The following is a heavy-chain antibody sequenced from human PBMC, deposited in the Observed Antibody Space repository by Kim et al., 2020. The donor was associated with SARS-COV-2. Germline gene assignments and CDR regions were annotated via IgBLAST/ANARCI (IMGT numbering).Heavy chain of an antibody. CDR2: IYPGDSDT. CDR1: GYSFTSYW. D-gene: IGHD3-3*01. CDR3: ARHILEVTTDLSYYYGMDV. J-gene: IGHJ6*02. V-gene: IGHV5-51*01. Sequence: GESLKISCKGSGYSFTSYWIGWVRQMPGKGLEWMGIIYPGDSDTRYSPSFQGQVTISADKSISTAYLQWSSLKASDTAMHYCARHILEVTTDLSYYYGMDVWGQGTTVTVSS.